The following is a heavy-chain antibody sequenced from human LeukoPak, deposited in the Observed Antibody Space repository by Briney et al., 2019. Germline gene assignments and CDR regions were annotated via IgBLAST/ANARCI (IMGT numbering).Heavy chain of an antibody. Sequence: PGGSLRLSCAASGFTFSSYSRNWVRQAPGKGLEWVSSISSSSSYIYYADSVKGRFTISRDNAKNSLYLQMNSLRAEDTAVYYCARESWSGSSWETTDYWGQGTLVTVSS. V-gene: IGHV3-21*01. J-gene: IGHJ4*02. D-gene: IGHD6-13*01. CDR2: ISSSSSYI. CDR1: GFTFSSYS. CDR3: ARESWSGSSWETTDY.